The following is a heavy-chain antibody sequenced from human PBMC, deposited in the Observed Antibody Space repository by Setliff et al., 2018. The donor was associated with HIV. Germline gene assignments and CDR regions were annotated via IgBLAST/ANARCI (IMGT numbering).Heavy chain of an antibody. J-gene: IGHJ4*02. V-gene: IGHV1-2*02. CDR3: ARDDHGDPFDY. CDR2: INSATGGT. Sequence: GASVKVSCKASGYTFTGYYIHWVRQAPGQGLEWMAWINSATGGTNYAQNFQGRVTMTRDTSINTAYMELSRLRSDDTAVYYCARDDHGDPFDYWGQGTLVTVSS. D-gene: IGHD4-17*01. CDR1: GYTFTGYY.